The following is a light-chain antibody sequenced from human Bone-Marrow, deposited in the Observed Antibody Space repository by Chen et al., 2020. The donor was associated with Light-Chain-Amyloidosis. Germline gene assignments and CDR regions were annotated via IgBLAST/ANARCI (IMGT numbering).Light chain of an antibody. CDR3: QSADSSGTYEVI. V-gene: IGLV3-25*03. Sequence: SYELTQPPSVSVSPGQTARITCSGDDLPTKYAYWYQQKPGQAPVLVIHRDTERPSGISERFSGSSSGTTATLTISGSQAEDEADYHWQSADSSGTYEVIFGGGTKLTVL. CDR1: DLPTKY. CDR2: RDT. J-gene: IGLJ2*01.